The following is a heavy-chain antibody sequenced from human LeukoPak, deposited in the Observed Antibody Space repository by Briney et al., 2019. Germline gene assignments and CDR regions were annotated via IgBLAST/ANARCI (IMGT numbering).Heavy chain of an antibody. Sequence: SQTLSLTCTVSGDSISSGDHYWSWIRQPPGKGLEWIGYISYSGSTYYSPSLKSRLNISVDTSKNQFSLKMTSVTAADTAVYYCARVPRGSTNYFDYWGQGTLVTVSS. D-gene: IGHD3-10*01. CDR1: GDSISSGDHY. J-gene: IGHJ4*02. CDR3: ARVPRGSTNYFDY. V-gene: IGHV4-30-4*01. CDR2: ISYSGST.